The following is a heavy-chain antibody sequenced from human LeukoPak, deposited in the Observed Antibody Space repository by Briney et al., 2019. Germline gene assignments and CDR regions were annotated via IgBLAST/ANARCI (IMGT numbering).Heavy chain of an antibody. Sequence: GGSLRLSCAASGFTFSSYAMHWVRQAPGKGLEWASSISSSSSYIYYADSVKGRFTISRDNAKNSLYLQMNSLRAEDTAVYYCARGAAAAIRGTLFDYWGQGTLVTVSS. V-gene: IGHV3-21*01. J-gene: IGHJ4*02. CDR1: GFTFSSYA. D-gene: IGHD2-2*02. CDR2: ISSSSSYI. CDR3: ARGAAAAIRGTLFDY.